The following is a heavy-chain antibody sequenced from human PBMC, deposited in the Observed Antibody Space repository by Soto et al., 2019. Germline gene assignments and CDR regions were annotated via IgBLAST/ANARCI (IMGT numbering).Heavy chain of an antibody. Sequence: PSETLSLTCTVSGGSISIYYWSWIRQPPGKGLEWIGYIYYSGSTNYNPSLKSRVTLSVDTSKNQFSLKLSPVTAADTAVYYCARSGYDYYFDYWGQGTLVTVSS. CDR3: ARSGYDYYFDY. V-gene: IGHV4-59*01. D-gene: IGHD5-12*01. CDR2: IYYSGST. CDR1: GGSISIYY. J-gene: IGHJ4*02.